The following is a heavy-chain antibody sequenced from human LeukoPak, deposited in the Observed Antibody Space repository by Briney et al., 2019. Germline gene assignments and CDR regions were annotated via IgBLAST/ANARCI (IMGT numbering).Heavy chain of an antibody. CDR2: ISSSSSYI. V-gene: IGHV3-21*01. J-gene: IGHJ4*02. CDR1: GFTFSSHG. Sequence: GGTLRLSCAASGFTFSSHGMNWVRQAPGKGLEWVSSISSSSSYIYYADSVKGRFTISRDNAKNSLYLQMNSLRAEDTAVYYCARDRSSSSSYYFDYWGQGTLVTVSS. D-gene: IGHD6-6*01. CDR3: ARDRSSSSSYYFDY.